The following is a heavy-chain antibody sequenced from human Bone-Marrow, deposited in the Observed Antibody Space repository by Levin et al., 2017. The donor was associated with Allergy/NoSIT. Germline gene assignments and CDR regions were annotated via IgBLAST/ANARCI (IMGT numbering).Heavy chain of an antibody. CDR2: ISDSSYGT. CDR1: GFTLRSFA. CDR3: ARHLPVFWAGFDH. V-gene: IGHV3-23*01. D-gene: IGHD3-3*01. Sequence: GGSLRLSCAVSGFTLRSFAMSWVRQTPGKGLEWVSSISDSSYGTYYADSVKGRVTIYRDNPKNTLYLQMNGLRAEDTAVYYCARHLPVFWAGFDHWGQGTLVTVSS. J-gene: IGHJ4*02.